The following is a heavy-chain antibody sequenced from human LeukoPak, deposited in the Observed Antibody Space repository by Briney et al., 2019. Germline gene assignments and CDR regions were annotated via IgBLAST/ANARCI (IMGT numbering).Heavy chain of an antibody. CDR2: ISGSGNNT. CDR1: GFTFNNYG. J-gene: IGHJ4*02. D-gene: IGHD3-10*01. CDR3: ARVSGEPFYFDY. Sequence: PGGSLRLSCAVSGFTFNNYGMSWVRQAPGKGLEWVSAISGSGNNTYYADSVKGRFTISRDNSRNTLHLQMNSLRAEDTALYYCARVSGEPFYFDYWGQGTLVTVSS. V-gene: IGHV3-23*01.